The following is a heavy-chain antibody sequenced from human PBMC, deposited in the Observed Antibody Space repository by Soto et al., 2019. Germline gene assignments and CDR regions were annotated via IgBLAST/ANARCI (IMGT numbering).Heavy chain of an antibody. CDR2: INPNSGAT. CDR3: ARVASTWGSNAFDI. Sequence: QVQLVQSGAEVKKPGASVKVSCKASGYTFTGHNINWVRQAPGQGLEWMGWINPNSGATNYAQKFQDRVTRTRDTSVSTVYMELGRLRSDDTAVYYCARVASTWGSNAFDIWGQGTMVTVSS. J-gene: IGHJ3*02. V-gene: IGHV1-2*02. D-gene: IGHD7-27*01. CDR1: GYTFTGHN.